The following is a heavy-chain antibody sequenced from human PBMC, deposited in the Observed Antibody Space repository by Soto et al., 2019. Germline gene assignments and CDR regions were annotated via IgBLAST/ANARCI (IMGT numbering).Heavy chain of an antibody. Sequence: NPSETLSLTCTVSGGSISSYYWSWIRQPPGKGLEWIGYIYYSGSTNYNPSLKSRVTISVDTSKNQFSLKLSPVTAADTAVYYCARGPQHNYYYYYMDVWGKGTTVTVSS. CDR2: IYYSGST. CDR1: GGSISSYY. J-gene: IGHJ6*03. CDR3: ARGPQHNYYYYYMDV. V-gene: IGHV4-59*08.